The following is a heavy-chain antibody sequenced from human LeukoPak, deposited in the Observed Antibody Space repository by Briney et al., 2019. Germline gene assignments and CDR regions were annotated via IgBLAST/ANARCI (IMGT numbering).Heavy chain of an antibody. CDR1: GGSISSGDYY. Sequence: SQTLSLTCTVSGGSISSGDYYWSWIRQPPGKGLEWIGYIYYSGTTFYNPSLKSRLTISVDTSKNHFSLKLSSVTAADTAVYYCARLSASYLYYFNCWGQGTLVTVSS. V-gene: IGHV4-30-4*08. CDR3: ARLSASYLYYFNC. CDR2: IYYSGTT. J-gene: IGHJ4*02. D-gene: IGHD1-26*01.